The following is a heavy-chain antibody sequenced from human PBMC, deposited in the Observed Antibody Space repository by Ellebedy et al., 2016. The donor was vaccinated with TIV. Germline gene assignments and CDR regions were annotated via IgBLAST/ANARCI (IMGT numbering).Heavy chain of an antibody. CDR2: IKQDGS. V-gene: IGHV3-7*03. Sequence: GESLKISCAAAGFAFSNYRMSWVRQAPGKGLEWVANIKQDGSVDSVEGRFIISRDNAKNSLYLRINNPRDEATAVYYCARRGSRYWHFDLWGRGTQVIVSS. CDR3: ARRGSRYWHFDL. D-gene: IGHD1-1*01. CDR1: GFAFSNYR. J-gene: IGHJ2*01.